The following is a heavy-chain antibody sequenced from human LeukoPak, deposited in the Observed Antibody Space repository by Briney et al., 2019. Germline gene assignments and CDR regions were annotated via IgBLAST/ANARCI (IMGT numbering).Heavy chain of an antibody. Sequence: GESLKISCKGSGYSFPNYWIGWVRQMPGKGLEWMGIIYPGDSDTTYSPSFQGQVTISADKSISTAFLQWSSLKASDTAMYYCARNRGAPVSDFAYWGQGTQVTVSS. CDR2: IYPGDSDT. CDR1: GYSFPNYW. J-gene: IGHJ4*02. CDR3: ARNRGAPVSDFAY. D-gene: IGHD3-3*01. V-gene: IGHV5-51*01.